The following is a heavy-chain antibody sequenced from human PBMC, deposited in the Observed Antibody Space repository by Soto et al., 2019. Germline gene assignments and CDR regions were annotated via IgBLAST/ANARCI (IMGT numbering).Heavy chain of an antibody. V-gene: IGHV5-51*01. D-gene: IGHD3-22*01. CDR3: ARHSADNSGHSWFDP. J-gene: IGHJ5*02. CDR1: ADTFASYW. Sequence: PGESLKISCKGSADTFASYWIGWVRQMPGKGLEWMGIIYPGDSDTRYSRSFQGQVTISVDKSINTAYLQWSSLKASDTAIYYCARHSADNSGHSWFDPWGQGTLVTVSS. CDR2: IYPGDSDT.